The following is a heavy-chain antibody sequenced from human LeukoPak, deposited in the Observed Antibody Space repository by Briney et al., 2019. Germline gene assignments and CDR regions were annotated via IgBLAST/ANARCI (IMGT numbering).Heavy chain of an antibody. CDR2: INPNSGGT. Sequence: ASVKVSCKASGYTFTGYYMHWVRQAPGQGLEWMGWINPNSGGTNYAQKFQGRVTMTRDTSISTAYMELSRLRSDDTAVYYCARVQLWQHPFDYWGQGTLVTVSS. CDR1: GYTFTGYY. CDR3: ARVQLWQHPFDY. V-gene: IGHV1-2*02. D-gene: IGHD5-18*01. J-gene: IGHJ4*02.